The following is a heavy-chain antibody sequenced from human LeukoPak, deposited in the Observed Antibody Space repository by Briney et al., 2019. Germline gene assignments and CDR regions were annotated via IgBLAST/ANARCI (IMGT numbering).Heavy chain of an antibody. CDR2: IYTSGST. V-gene: IGHV4-4*07. J-gene: IGHJ3*02. D-gene: IGHD2-2*01. CDR1: GGSISSYY. Sequence: SETLSLTCTVSGGSISSYYWSWIRQPAGKGLEWIGRIYTSGSTNCNPSLKSRVTISVDTSKNQFSLKLSSVTAADTAVYYCARDLGIVVVPAYDAFDIWGQGTMVTASS. CDR3: ARDLGIVVVPAYDAFDI.